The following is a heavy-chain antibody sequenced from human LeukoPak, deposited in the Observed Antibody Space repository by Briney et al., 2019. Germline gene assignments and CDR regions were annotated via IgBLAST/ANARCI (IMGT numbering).Heavy chain of an antibody. Sequence: SETLSLTCNVSGVSISSYYWSWIRQPPGKGLEWIGYIFHRGSTNYNPSLKSRVTISVDTSKNHFPLKLSSVTAADTAVYYCARDAYYYDSSGSRLFDYWGQGTLVTVSS. D-gene: IGHD3-22*01. V-gene: IGHV4-59*01. CDR2: IFHRGST. CDR3: ARDAYYYDSSGSRLFDY. CDR1: GVSISSYY. J-gene: IGHJ4*02.